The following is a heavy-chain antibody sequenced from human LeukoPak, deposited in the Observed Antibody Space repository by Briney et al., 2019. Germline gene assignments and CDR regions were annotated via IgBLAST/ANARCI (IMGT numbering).Heavy chain of an antibody. J-gene: IGHJ6*02. CDR1: GFTFSDYY. Sequence: GGSLRLSCAASGFTFSDYYMSWIRQAPGKGLEWISCISTRSSYTKCADADSVKGRFTISRDNAKNSLYLQINSLRAEDTAVYCCARDIRGSGSYWPPKHTYRDYYGMDVWGQGTTVTVSS. CDR2: ISTRSSYT. D-gene: IGHD3-10*01. V-gene: IGHV3-11*05. CDR3: ARDIRGSGSYWPPKHTYRDYYGMDV.